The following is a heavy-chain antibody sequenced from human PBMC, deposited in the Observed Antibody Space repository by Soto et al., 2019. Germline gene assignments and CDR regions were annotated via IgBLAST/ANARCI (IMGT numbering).Heavy chain of an antibody. Sequence: QVQLVESGGGVVQPGRSLRLSCAASGFTFSSYGMHWVRQAPGRGLEWVAVIWYDGSNKYYADSVKGRFTISRDNSKNTLYLQMNSLRAEDTAVYYCARDRVFGVVETFDSWGQGTLVTVSS. J-gene: IGHJ4*02. D-gene: IGHD3-3*01. CDR2: IWYDGSNK. V-gene: IGHV3-33*01. CDR1: GFTFSSYG. CDR3: ARDRVFGVVETFDS.